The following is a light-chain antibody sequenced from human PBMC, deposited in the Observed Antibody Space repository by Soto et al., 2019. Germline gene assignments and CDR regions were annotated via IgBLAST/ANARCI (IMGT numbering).Light chain of an antibody. CDR1: SSDVGSYNL. CDR2: EVS. CDR3: CSYAGSSTFVV. Sequence: QSGLTQPASVSGSPGQSITISCTGTSSDVGSYNLVSWYQQHPGKAPKLMIYEVSKRPSGVSNRFSGSKSGNTASLTISGLQAEDEADYYCCSYAGSSTFVVFGGGTKVTVL. J-gene: IGLJ2*01. V-gene: IGLV2-23*02.